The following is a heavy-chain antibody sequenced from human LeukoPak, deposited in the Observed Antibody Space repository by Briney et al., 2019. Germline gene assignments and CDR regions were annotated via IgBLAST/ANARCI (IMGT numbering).Heavy chain of an antibody. Sequence: GGSLRLSFAASGFTFSTYSMHWVRQAPGKGLEWVAIISYDGNNKYYADSVKGRFTISRDNSKNTLYLQMNSLRAEDTAVYYCASDLEIAARPRNYFDYWGQGTLVTVSS. CDR1: GFTFSTYS. D-gene: IGHD6-6*01. CDR2: ISYDGNNK. J-gene: IGHJ4*02. CDR3: ASDLEIAARPRNYFDY. V-gene: IGHV3-30-3*01.